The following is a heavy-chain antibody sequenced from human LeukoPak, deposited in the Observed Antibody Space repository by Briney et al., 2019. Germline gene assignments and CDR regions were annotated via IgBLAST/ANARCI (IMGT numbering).Heavy chain of an antibody. V-gene: IGHV3-48*02. CDR1: GLTFSSYR. Sequence: GGSLRLSCAGSGLTFSSYRRNWVRQAPGKGLEWVSYISSGSDTIYYADSVKGRFTISRDNAKNSLYLQMNSLRDEDTAVYYCARGYGAFDYWGQGTLVTVSS. D-gene: IGHD5-18*01. J-gene: IGHJ4*02. CDR3: ARGYGAFDY. CDR2: ISSGSDTI.